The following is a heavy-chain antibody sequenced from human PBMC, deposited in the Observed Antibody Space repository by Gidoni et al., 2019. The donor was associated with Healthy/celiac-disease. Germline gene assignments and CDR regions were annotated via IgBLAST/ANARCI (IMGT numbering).Heavy chain of an antibody. D-gene: IGHD2-15*01. J-gene: IGHJ6*02. V-gene: IGHV4-34*01. Sequence: QVQLQQWGAGLLKPSETLSITCAVYGGSFSGYYWSWIRQPPGKGLEWIGEINHSGSTNYNPSLKSRVTISVDTSKNQFSLKLSSVTAADTAVYYCARGVVVAATPWYYYYGMDVWGQGTTVTVSS. CDR2: INHSGST. CDR3: ARGVVVAATPWYYYYGMDV. CDR1: GGSFSGYY.